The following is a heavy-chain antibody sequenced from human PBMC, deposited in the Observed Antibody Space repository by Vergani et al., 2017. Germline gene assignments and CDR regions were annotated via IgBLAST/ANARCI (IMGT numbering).Heavy chain of an antibody. D-gene: IGHD3-16*02. CDR1: GDSITNGGFS. J-gene: IGHJ6*03. V-gene: IGHV4-30-2*01. CDR3: ARASLRALVGYYYYMDV. CDR2: IFPSGNS. Sequence: QLQLQESGSGLVKPSQTLSLTCAVSGDSITNGGFSWNWIRQPPGKGPEWIGYIFPSGNSDYNPYLKKRVSISLDKSKNQFSLWVNSVTAADTAVYFCARASLRALVGYYYYMDVWGKGKTVVVSS.